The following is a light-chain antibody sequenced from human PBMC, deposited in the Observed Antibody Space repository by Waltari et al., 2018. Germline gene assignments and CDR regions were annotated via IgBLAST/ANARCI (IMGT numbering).Light chain of an antibody. CDR2: PAS. V-gene: IGKV1-39*01. Sequence: DIQMTQSPSSLSASVGDRVTITCRTSQSIRRSLRWYQQKPGKAPRLLIYPASTIESGVPSRFSGSGSGTSFTLTISSLQPEDFAIYYCQQSYSSPWTFGQGTKVEIK. J-gene: IGKJ1*01. CDR3: QQSYSSPWT. CDR1: QSIRRS.